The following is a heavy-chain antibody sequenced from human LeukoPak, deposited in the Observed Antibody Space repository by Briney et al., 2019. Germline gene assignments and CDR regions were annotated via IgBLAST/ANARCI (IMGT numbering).Heavy chain of an antibody. J-gene: IGHJ2*01. Sequence: SETLSLTCAVYGGSFSGYYWSWIRQPPGKGLEWIGEINHSGSTNYNPSLKSGVTISVDTSKNQFSLKLSSVTAADTAVYYCARRLPIAVPHWYFDLWGRGTLVTVSS. CDR3: ARRLPIAVPHWYFDL. V-gene: IGHV4-34*01. CDR1: GGSFSGYY. CDR2: INHSGST. D-gene: IGHD6-19*01.